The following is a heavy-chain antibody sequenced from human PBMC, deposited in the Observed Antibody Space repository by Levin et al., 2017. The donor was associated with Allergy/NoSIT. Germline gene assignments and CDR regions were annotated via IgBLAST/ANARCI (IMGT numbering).Heavy chain of an antibody. CDR2: IYHSGNT. V-gene: IGHV4-34*01. CDR1: GGSFSDSS. J-gene: IGHJ4*02. D-gene: IGHD3-10*01. Sequence: SQTLSLTCAVYGGSFSDSSWNWIRPPPGKGLEWIGYIYHSGNTNYSPSLKSRVTISLDTSKNQFSLRVNSVTAADTAVYYWARERLDYYKSGRGDFDYWGQGTLVTVSS. CDR3: ARERLDYYKSGRGDFDY.